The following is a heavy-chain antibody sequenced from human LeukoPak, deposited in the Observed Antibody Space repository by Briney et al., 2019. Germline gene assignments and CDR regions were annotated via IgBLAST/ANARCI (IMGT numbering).Heavy chain of an antibody. V-gene: IGHV1-2*02. J-gene: IGHJ6*02. CDR1: GYTFTGYY. Sequence: ASVKVSCKASGYTFTGYYMHWVRQAPGQGLEWREWINPNSGGTNYAQKFQGRVTMTRDTSISTAYMELSRLRSDDTAVYYCARDSGIAVAGISRYYYYYGMDVWGQGTTVTVSS. D-gene: IGHD6-19*01. CDR3: ARDSGIAVAGISRYYYYYGMDV. CDR2: INPNSGGT.